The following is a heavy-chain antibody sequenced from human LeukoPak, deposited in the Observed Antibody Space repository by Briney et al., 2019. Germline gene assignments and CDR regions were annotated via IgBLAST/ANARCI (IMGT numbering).Heavy chain of an antibody. Sequence: SQTLSLTCAISGDSVSSNSAAWNWIRQSPSRGLEWLGRTYYRSKWYNDYAVSVKSRITINPDTSKNQFSLQLNSVTPEDTAVYYCARDRFDYYGSGGYYPFDYWGQGTLVTVSS. CDR1: GDSVSSNSAA. CDR2: TYYRSKWYN. D-gene: IGHD3-10*01. CDR3: ARDRFDYYGSGGYYPFDY. J-gene: IGHJ4*02. V-gene: IGHV6-1*01.